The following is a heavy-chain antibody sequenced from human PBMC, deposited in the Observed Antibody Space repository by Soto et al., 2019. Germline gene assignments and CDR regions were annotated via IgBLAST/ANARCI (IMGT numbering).Heavy chain of an antibody. J-gene: IGHJ4*02. CDR3: ARENNVLPGGYFDY. CDR2: INSDGSST. CDR1: GITFSSYW. Sequence: GGSLRLSCAASGITFSSYWMHWVRQAPGKGLVWVSRINSDGSSTNYADSVEGRFTISRDNAKNTLYLQMNSLRVEDTAVYYCARENNVLPGGYFDYWGQRTLVTGSS. V-gene: IGHV3-74*01. D-gene: IGHD3-10*01.